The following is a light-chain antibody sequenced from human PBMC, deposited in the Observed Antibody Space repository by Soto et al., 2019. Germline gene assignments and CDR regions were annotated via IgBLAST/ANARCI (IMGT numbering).Light chain of an antibody. CDR1: ESVGSD. Sequence: ENVLTQSPATLSLSPGEGATLSCRASESVGSDLAWYQQKPGQPPRLLIYDVSGRATGVPARFSGSGSGTDFTLTISSLEPEDFAVYYCQQYGSPPRTFGQGTKVEIK. J-gene: IGKJ1*01. CDR2: DVS. CDR3: QQYGSPPRT. V-gene: IGKV3-11*01.